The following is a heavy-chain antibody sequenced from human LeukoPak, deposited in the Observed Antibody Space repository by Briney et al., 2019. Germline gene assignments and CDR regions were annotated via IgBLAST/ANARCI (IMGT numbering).Heavy chain of an antibody. CDR1: GGSFSGYY. CDR3: ARGRSYYYGSGSYS. J-gene: IGHJ5*02. D-gene: IGHD3-10*01. CDR2: INHSGST. Sequence: SETLSLTCAVYGGSFSGYYWSWIRQPPGKGLEWIGEINHSGSTNYNTSLKSRVTISVDTSKNQFSLKLSSVTAADTAVYYCARGRSYYYGSGSYSWGQGTLVTVSS. V-gene: IGHV4-34*01.